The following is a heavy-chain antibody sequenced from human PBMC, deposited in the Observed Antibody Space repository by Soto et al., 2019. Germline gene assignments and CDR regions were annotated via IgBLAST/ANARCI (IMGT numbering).Heavy chain of an antibody. CDR2: ISAHNGNT. D-gene: IGHD5-18*01. Sequence: GASVKVSCKASGYTFTSYGISWVRQAPGQGLEWMGWISAHNGNTNYAQKLQGRVTMTTDTSTSTAYMELRSLRSDDTAVYYCARGGYSYGTTYYYYGMDVWGQGTTVTVSS. V-gene: IGHV1-18*01. CDR1: GYTFTSYG. J-gene: IGHJ6*02. CDR3: ARGGYSYGTTYYYYGMDV.